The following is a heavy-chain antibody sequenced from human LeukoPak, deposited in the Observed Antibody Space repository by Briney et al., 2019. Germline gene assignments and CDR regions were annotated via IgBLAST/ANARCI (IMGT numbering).Heavy chain of an antibody. CDR1: GYTFTSYG. J-gene: IGHJ4*02. CDR2: ISAYNGNT. D-gene: IGHD6-19*01. CDR3: ARSPKSIAVAGTGFDY. Sequence: ASVKVSCKASGYTFTSYGISWVRQAPGQGLEWMGWISAYNGNTNYAQRLQGRVTMTTDTSTSTAYMELRSLGSDDTAVYYCARSPKSIAVAGTGFDYWGQGTLVTVSS. V-gene: IGHV1-18*01.